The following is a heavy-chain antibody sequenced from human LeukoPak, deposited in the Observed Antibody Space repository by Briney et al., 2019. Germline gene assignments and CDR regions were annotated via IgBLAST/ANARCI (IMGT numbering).Heavy chain of an antibody. CDR3: ARVPRGVVGYYYYYMDV. Sequence: SETLSLTCTVSGYSISSGYYWGWIRQPPGKGLEWIGSIYHSGSTYYNPSLKSRVTISVDTSKNQFSLKLSSVTAADTAVYYCARVPRGVVGYYYYYMDVWGKGTTVTVSS. D-gene: IGHD2-15*01. CDR2: IYHSGST. V-gene: IGHV4-38-2*02. CDR1: GYSISSGYY. J-gene: IGHJ6*03.